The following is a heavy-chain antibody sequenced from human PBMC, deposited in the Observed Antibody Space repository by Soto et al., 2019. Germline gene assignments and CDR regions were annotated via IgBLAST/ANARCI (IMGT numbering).Heavy chain of an antibody. J-gene: IGHJ4*02. D-gene: IGHD3-10*01. CDR2: IYYSGST. Sequence: PSETLSLTCTVSGGPINNYYWGWIRQPPGKGLGGIGFIYYSGSTNYNPSLKSRVTISVDTSKNQFSLKLSSVTAADTAVYYCARSRDLPYYYGSGSYSYFFDYWGQGTLVTVSS. CDR1: GGPINNYY. CDR3: ARSRDLPYYYGSGSYSYFFDY. V-gene: IGHV4-59*01.